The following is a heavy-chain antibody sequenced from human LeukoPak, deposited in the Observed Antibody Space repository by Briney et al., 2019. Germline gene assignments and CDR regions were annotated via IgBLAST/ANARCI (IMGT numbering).Heavy chain of an antibody. CDR3: ARDPYYDFWSGPQINWFDP. Sequence: ASVKVSCKASGYTFTSYYMHWVRQAPGQGLEWMGIINPSGGSTSYAQKFQGRVTMTRDTSTSTVYMELSSLRSDDTAVYYCARDPYYDFWSGPQINWFDPWGQGTLVTVSS. D-gene: IGHD3-3*01. CDR1: GYTFTSYY. J-gene: IGHJ5*02. V-gene: IGHV1-46*01. CDR2: INPSGGST.